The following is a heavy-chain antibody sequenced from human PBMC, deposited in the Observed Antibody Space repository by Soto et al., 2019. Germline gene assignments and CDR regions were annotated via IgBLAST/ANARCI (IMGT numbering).Heavy chain of an antibody. CDR1: GFTFSSYA. D-gene: IGHD2-2*01. V-gene: IGHV3-23*01. CDR2: ISGSGGST. Sequence: EVQLLESGGGLVQPGGSLRLSCAASGFTFSSYAMSWVRQAPGKGLEWVSAISGSGGSTYYADSVKGRFTISRDNSKNTLYLQMNSLRAEDTAVYYCAKDLLPAALYYYYYGMDVWGQGTTVTVSS. J-gene: IGHJ6*02. CDR3: AKDLLPAALYYYYYGMDV.